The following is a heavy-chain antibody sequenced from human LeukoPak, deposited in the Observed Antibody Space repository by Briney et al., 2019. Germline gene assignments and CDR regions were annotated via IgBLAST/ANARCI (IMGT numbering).Heavy chain of an antibody. J-gene: IGHJ4*02. V-gene: IGHV3-9*01. Sequence: PGGSLRLSCAASGFTFDDYAMHWVRQAPGKGLEWVSGISWNSGSMGYADSVKGRFTISRDNSRNTLYLQLNNLRAEDTVIYYCARHLSGVAGYTYGRGIDYWGQGTLVTVSS. CDR1: GFTFDDYA. D-gene: IGHD5-18*01. CDR3: ARHLSGVAGYTYGRGIDY. CDR2: ISWNSGSM.